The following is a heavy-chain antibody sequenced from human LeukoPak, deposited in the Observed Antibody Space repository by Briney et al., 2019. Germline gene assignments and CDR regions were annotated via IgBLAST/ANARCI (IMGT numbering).Heavy chain of an antibody. CDR2: INPSGGST. J-gene: IGHJ4*02. D-gene: IGHD2-15*01. Sequence: ASVKVSCKASGGTFSSYAISWVRHAPGQGLEWMGIINPSGGSTSYAQKFQGRVTMTRDTSTSTVYMELSSLRSEDTAVYYCARAARVIDYWGQGTLVTVSS. V-gene: IGHV1-46*01. CDR1: GGTFSSYA. CDR3: ARAARVIDY.